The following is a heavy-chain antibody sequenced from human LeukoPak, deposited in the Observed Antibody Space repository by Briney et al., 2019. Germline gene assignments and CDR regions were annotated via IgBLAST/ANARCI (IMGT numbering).Heavy chain of an antibody. J-gene: IGHJ4*02. CDR1: GLTVSSNY. D-gene: IGHD3-10*01. CDR2: IYSGGST. Sequence: PGGSLRLSCAVSGLTVSSNYMSWVRQAPGKGLEWVSAIYSGGSTFYADSVKGRFTISRDNSKNTLYLQMNSLRAEVTAVYYCARDPYNSGSSYFDYWGQGTLVTVSS. CDR3: ARDPYNSGSSYFDY. V-gene: IGHV3-53*01.